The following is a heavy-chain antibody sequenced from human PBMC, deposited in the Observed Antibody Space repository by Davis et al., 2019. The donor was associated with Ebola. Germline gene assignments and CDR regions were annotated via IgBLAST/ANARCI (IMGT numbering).Heavy chain of an antibody. CDR2: ISPSGGTT. D-gene: IGHD3-10*01. J-gene: IGHJ4*02. CDR1: GFTFSSYG. CDR3: AKDRVRSGE. Sequence: GESLKISCAASGFTFSSYGMSWVRQAPGKGLEWVSAISPSGGTTYYADSVKGRFTISRDNSKNTLDLQMNSLRAEDTAIYYCAKDRVRSGEWGQGTLVTVPS. V-gene: IGHV3-23*01.